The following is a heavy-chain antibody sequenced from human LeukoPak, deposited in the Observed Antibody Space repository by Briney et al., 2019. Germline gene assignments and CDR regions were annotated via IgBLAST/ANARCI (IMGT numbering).Heavy chain of an antibody. Sequence: GSSVKVSCKASGGTFSSYAISWVRQAPGQGLEWMGRIIPIFGTANYAQKFQGRVTITTDESTSTAYMELSSLRSEDTAAYYCATVIAAAGTTSDYWGQGTLVTVSS. J-gene: IGHJ4*02. CDR2: IIPIFGTA. CDR3: ATVIAAAGTTSDY. CDR1: GGTFSSYA. D-gene: IGHD6-13*01. V-gene: IGHV1-69*05.